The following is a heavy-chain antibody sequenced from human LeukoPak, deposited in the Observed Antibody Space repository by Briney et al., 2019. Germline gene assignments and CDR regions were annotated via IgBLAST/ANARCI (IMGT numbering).Heavy chain of an antibody. Sequence: GGSLRLSCAASGFTFSSYSMNWVRQAPGKGLEWVSSISSSSSYIYYADSVKGRFTISRDNSKNTLYLQMNSLRAEDTAVYYCASRTAMADYWGQGTLVTVSS. CDR2: ISSSSSYI. V-gene: IGHV3-21*01. CDR3: ASRTAMADY. CDR1: GFTFSSYS. J-gene: IGHJ4*02. D-gene: IGHD5-18*01.